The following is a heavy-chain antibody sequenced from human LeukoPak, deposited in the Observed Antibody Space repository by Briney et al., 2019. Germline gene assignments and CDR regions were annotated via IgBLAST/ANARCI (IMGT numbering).Heavy chain of an antibody. CDR3: ARGEDYGSGTTFDY. D-gene: IGHD3-10*01. CDR2: INPNSGGT. J-gene: IGHJ4*02. V-gene: IGHV1-2*02. CDR1: GYTFTGYY. Sequence: ASVKVSCKASGYTFTGYYMHWVRQAPGQGLEWMGWINPNSGGTNYAQKFQGRVTMTRDTSISTAYMELSRLRSDDTAVYYCARGEDYGSGTTFDYWGQGTLVTVSS.